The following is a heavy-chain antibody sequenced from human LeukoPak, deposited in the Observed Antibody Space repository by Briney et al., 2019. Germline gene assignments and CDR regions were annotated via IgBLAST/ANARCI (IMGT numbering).Heavy chain of an antibody. J-gene: IGHJ4*02. D-gene: IGHD2-21*01. CDR3: TIIPNVILFTHYFEY. V-gene: IGHV1-69*11. CDR1: GGVFTTYA. Sequence: GASVTVSCKASGGVFTTYAISWVRQAPGQGLEWMGSIIPFLGTTNYAQKFQGRVTITADEPTRTAYMELTYVRSDDTAVYYCTIIPNVILFTHYFEYWGQGTLVTVSS. CDR2: IIPFLGTT.